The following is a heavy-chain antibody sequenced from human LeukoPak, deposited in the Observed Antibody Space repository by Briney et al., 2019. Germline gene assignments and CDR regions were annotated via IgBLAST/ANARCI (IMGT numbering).Heavy chain of an antibody. D-gene: IGHD6-19*01. Sequence: SETLSLTFTVSGGSISSYYWGWIRQPAGKGLEWIGRIYTSGSTNYNPSLKSRVTMSVDASKNQFSLKLSSVTAADTAVYYCARHSSGWNDAFDIWGQGTMVTVSS. CDR3: ARHSSGWNDAFDI. J-gene: IGHJ3*02. CDR2: IYTSGST. V-gene: IGHV4-4*07. CDR1: GGSISSYY.